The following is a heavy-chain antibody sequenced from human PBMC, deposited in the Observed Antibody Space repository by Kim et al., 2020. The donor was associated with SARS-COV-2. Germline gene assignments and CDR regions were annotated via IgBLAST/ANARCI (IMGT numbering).Heavy chain of an antibody. Sequence: GGSLRLSCAASGFTFSSYGMHWVRQAPGKGLEWVAVISYDGSNKYYEDSVKGRFTISRDNSKDTLYLQMNSLRAEDTAVYYCAKDSSREGIAAAVSYGGYYYGMGVGRKGTTVTVSS. D-gene: IGHD6-13*01. CDR2: ISYDGSNK. CDR3: AKDSSREGIAAAVSYGGYYYGMGV. CDR1: GFTFSSYG. J-gene: IGHJ6*04. V-gene: IGHV3-30*18.